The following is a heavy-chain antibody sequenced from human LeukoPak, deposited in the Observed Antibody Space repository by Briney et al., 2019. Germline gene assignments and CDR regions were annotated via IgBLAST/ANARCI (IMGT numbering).Heavy chain of an antibody. D-gene: IGHD2-15*01. CDR2: ISAYNGNT. Sequence: ASVKVSCKASGYTFTSYGISWERQAPGQGLEWMGWISAYNGNTNYAQKLQGRVTMTTDTSTSTAYMELRSLRSDDTAVYYRACNSCLGYHDAFDIWGQGTMVTVSS. V-gene: IGHV1-18*01. CDR3: ACNSCLGYHDAFDI. J-gene: IGHJ3*02. CDR1: GYTFTSYG.